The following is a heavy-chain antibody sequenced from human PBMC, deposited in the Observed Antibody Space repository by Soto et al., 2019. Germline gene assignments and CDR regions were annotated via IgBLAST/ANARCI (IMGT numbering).Heavy chain of an antibody. Sequence: GGSLRLSCAASGFTFSSYAMHWVRQAPGKGLEWVAVISYDGSNKYYADSGKGRFTISRGNSKNTLYLQMKSLRAEDTAVYYCARDVKNYPVTAIVGAFDIWGQGTMVTVSS. V-gene: IGHV3-30-3*01. CDR3: ARDVKNYPVTAIVGAFDI. J-gene: IGHJ3*02. CDR1: GFTFSSYA. CDR2: ISYDGSNK. D-gene: IGHD2-21*02.